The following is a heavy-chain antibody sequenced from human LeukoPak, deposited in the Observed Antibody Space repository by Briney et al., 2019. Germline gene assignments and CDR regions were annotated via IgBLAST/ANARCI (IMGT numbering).Heavy chain of an antibody. Sequence: GGSLRLSCAASGFTFSSYSMNWVRQAPGKGLEWVSSISSSSSYIYYADSVKGRFTISRGNAKNSLYLQMNSLRAGDTAVYYCARGRGYCSSTSCQNWFDPWGQGTLVTVSS. CDR3: ARGRGYCSSTSCQNWFDP. J-gene: IGHJ5*02. D-gene: IGHD2-2*01. CDR2: ISSSSSYI. V-gene: IGHV3-21*01. CDR1: GFTFSSYS.